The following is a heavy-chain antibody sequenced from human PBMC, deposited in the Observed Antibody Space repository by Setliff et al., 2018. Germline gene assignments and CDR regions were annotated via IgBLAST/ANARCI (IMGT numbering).Heavy chain of an antibody. Sequence: SVKVSCKASGGTFISYAISWVRQAPGQGLQWMGGIIPIFGTANYAQKFQGRVTITTDESTSTAYMELSRLRSDDTAVYYCARDTGREYYYDSSGYQDYWGQGTLVTVSS. V-gene: IGHV1-69*05. CDR2: IIPIFGTA. CDR1: GGTFISYA. CDR3: ARDTGREYYYDSSGYQDY. J-gene: IGHJ4*02. D-gene: IGHD3-22*01.